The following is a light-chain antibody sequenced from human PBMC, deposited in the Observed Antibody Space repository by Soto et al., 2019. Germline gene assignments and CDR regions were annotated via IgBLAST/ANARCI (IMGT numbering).Light chain of an antibody. Sequence: VMTQSPATLSLSPGERATLSCRASQSLSSYLAWYQQKPGQAPRLLIYDASNRATGIPARFSGSGSGTDFTLTISSLEPEDFAVYYCQQRRNWPLTFGGGAKVDNK. CDR2: DAS. CDR3: QQRRNWPLT. J-gene: IGKJ4*01. CDR1: QSLSSY. V-gene: IGKV3-11*01.